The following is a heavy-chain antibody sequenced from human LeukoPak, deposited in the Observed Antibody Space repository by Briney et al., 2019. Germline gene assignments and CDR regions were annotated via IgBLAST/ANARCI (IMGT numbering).Heavy chain of an antibody. CDR2: IKSDSSTI. V-gene: IGHV3-48*01. CDR1: GFTFSSFS. J-gene: IGHJ4*02. Sequence: GGSLRLSCATSGFTFSSFSMNWVRQAPGKGLEWISYIKSDSSTIYYADSVKGRFTISRDKAKNSLYLQMNSLRAEDTAVYYCARDAYCSGGSCYSDYWGQGTLVTVSS. CDR3: ARDAYCSGGSCYSDY. D-gene: IGHD2-15*01.